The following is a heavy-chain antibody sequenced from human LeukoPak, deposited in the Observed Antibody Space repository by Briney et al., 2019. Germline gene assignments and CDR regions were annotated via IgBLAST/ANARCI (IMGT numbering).Heavy chain of an antibody. CDR3: ASRGEDSY. D-gene: IGHD3-10*01. CDR2: IYYSGST. V-gene: IGHV4-39*01. J-gene: IGHJ4*02. CDR1: GGSISSSSYY. Sequence: SETLSLTCTVSGGSISSSSYYWGWIRQPPGKGLEWIGSIYYSGSTYYNPSLKSRVTISVDTSKNQFSLKLSSVTAADTAVYYCASRGEDSYWGQGTLVTVSS.